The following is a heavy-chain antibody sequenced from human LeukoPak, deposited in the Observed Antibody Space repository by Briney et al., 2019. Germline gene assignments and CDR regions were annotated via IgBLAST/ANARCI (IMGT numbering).Heavy chain of an antibody. CDR1: GGSISSYY. D-gene: IGHD3-3*01. J-gene: IGHJ4*02. Sequence: PSETLSLTCTVSGGSISSYYWSWIRQPPGKGLEWIGYIYYSGSTNYTPSLKSRDTISVDTSKNQLSLKLSSVTAADTAVYYCARVSGFWSGFGYFDYWGQGTLVTVSS. V-gene: IGHV4-59*01. CDR2: IYYSGST. CDR3: ARVSGFWSGFGYFDY.